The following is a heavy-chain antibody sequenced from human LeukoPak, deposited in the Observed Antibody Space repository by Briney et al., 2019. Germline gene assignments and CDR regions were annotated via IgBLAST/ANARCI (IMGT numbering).Heavy chain of an antibody. J-gene: IGHJ4*02. CDR3: GRPGVAVARGGGLDY. V-gene: IGHV5-51*01. D-gene: IGHD6-13*01. CDR2: IYPGDSDT. CDR1: GYSFTSYW. Sequence: GESLKISCKGSGYSFTSYWIGWVRQMPGKGLEWVGIIYPGDSDTRYSPSFQGQVTISADKSISAAYLQWSSLKASDTAMYYCGRPGVAVARGGGLDYWGQGTLVTVSS.